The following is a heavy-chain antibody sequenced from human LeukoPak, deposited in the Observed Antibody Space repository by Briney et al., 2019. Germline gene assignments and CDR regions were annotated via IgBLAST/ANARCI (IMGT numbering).Heavy chain of an antibody. D-gene: IGHD6-19*01. V-gene: IGHV3-30*03. Sequence: PGGSLRLSCAASGFTFSSYSMNWVRQAPGKGLEWVAVISYDGSNKYYADSVKGRFTISRDNSKNTLYLQMNSLRAEDTAVYYCARDNTRSGWYIRWWDYWGQGTLVTVSS. CDR2: ISYDGSNK. CDR3: ARDNTRSGWYIRWWDY. CDR1: GFTFSSYS. J-gene: IGHJ4*02.